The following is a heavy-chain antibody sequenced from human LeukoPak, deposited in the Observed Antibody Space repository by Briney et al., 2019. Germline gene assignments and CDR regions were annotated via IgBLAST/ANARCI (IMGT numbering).Heavy chain of an antibody. V-gene: IGHV3-48*01. CDR3: ARGAGVYYFDY. Sequence: GGSLRLSCAASGFTFTMFSMNWLRQAPGKGLEWIAFIRGRSDTTYYADSVQGRFTISRDNSKNTLYVQMNSLRAEDTAVYYCARGAGVYYFDYWGQGTLVTVSS. J-gene: IGHJ4*02. D-gene: IGHD6-19*01. CDR1: GFTFTMFS. CDR2: IRGRSDTT.